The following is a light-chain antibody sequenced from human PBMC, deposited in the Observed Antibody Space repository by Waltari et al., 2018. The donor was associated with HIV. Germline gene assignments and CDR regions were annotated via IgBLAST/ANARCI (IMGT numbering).Light chain of an antibody. Sequence: QSVLTQPPSASGTPGQRVTISCSGSSSNLGSNSVCWFQQLPGTAPKVLIYTDNQRPSGVPDRFSGSKSGTSASLAISGLRSEDEADYFCAAWDDRLRGYVFGTGTKVTVL. CDR1: SSNLGSNS. CDR3: AAWDDRLRGYV. V-gene: IGLV1-47*01. J-gene: IGLJ1*01. CDR2: TDN.